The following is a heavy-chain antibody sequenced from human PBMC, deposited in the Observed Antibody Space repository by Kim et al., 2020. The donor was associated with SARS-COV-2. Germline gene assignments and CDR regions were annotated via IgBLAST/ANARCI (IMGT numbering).Heavy chain of an antibody. D-gene: IGHD6-19*01. CDR2: IKRNGDNT. V-gene: IGHV3-20*04. CDR1: GSTFDDYG. Sequence: GGSLRLSCAASGSTFDDYGMSWVRQPPGKELEWVSGIKRNGDNTGYTDSVKGRFAISRDNAKNSLYLQMNSLRAEDTALYYCARGYISGPFDSWGHGTLVTVSS. CDR3: ARGYISGPFDS. J-gene: IGHJ4*01.